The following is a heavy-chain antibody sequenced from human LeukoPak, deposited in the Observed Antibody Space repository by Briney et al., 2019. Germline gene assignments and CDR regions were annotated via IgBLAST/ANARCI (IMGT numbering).Heavy chain of an antibody. CDR2: INSDGSST. D-gene: IGHD3-16*01. CDR1: GFTFSSYW. V-gene: IGHV3-74*01. Sequence: GGSLRLSCAASGFTFSSYWMHWVRQAPGKGLVWVSRINSDGSSTSYADSVKGRFTVSRDNAKHSLYLQMNSLKTEDTAVYYCTTGPLRLGELVVDSWGQGTLVTVSS. CDR3: TTGPLRLGELVVDS. J-gene: IGHJ4*02.